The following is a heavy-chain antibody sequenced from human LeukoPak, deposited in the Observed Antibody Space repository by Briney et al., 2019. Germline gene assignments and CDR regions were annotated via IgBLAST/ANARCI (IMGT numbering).Heavy chain of an antibody. CDR1: GYTFTSYG. Sequence: ASVKVSCKASGYTFTSYGISWVRRAPGQGLEWMGWISAYNGNTNYAQKLQGRVTMTTDTSTSTAYMELRSLRSDDTAVYYCARVQQLVPRYYYGMDVWGQGTTVTVSS. J-gene: IGHJ6*02. CDR2: ISAYNGNT. CDR3: ARVQQLVPRYYYGMDV. V-gene: IGHV1-18*01. D-gene: IGHD6-13*01.